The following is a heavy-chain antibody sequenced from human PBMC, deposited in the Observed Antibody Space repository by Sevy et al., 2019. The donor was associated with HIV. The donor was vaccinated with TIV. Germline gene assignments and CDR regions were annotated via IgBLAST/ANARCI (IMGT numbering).Heavy chain of an antibody. CDR3: VREGLGGFSYSLDC. V-gene: IGHV3-11*06. CDR2: ISTGSTYT. D-gene: IGHD3-16*01. Sequence: GGSLRLSCVASGFTFSDYYMSWIRQAPGKGLEWVSYISTGSTYTNYADSVKGRFTVSRDNSENSLYLQMNSLSAEDTGVYYCVREGLGGFSYSLDCWGQGTLVTVSS. CDR1: GFTFSDYY. J-gene: IGHJ4*02.